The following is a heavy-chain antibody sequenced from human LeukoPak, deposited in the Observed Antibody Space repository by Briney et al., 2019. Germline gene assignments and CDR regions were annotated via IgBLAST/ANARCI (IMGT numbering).Heavy chain of an antibody. Sequence: GGSLRLSCAASGFTFSSYGMHWVRQAPGKGLEWVAVIWYDGSNKYYADSVKGRFTISRDNSKNTLYLQMTSLRAEATAVYYCARDFDILTGSDDDYFDYWGQGTLVTVSS. V-gene: IGHV3-33*01. D-gene: IGHD3-9*01. CDR1: GFTFSSYG. CDR3: ARDFDILTGSDDDYFDY. CDR2: IWYDGSNK. J-gene: IGHJ4*02.